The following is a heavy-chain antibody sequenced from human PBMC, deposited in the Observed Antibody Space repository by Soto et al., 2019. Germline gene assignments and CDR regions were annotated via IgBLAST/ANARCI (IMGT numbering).Heavy chain of an antibody. J-gene: IGHJ6*02. CDR2: IKQDGSEK. V-gene: IGHV3-7*01. CDR3: ARDLYYYDSSGYYSYYYYGMDV. D-gene: IGHD3-22*01. Sequence: GGSLRLSCAASGFTFSSYWMSWVRQAPGKGLEWVANIKQDGSEKYYVDSVKGRFTISRDNAKNSLYLQMNSLRAEDTAVYYCARDLYYYDSSGYYSYYYYGMDVWGQGTTVTVSS. CDR1: GFTFSSYW.